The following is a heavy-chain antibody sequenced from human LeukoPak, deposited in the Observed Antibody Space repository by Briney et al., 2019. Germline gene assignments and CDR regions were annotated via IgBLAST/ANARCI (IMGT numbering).Heavy chain of an antibody. D-gene: IGHD1-14*01. V-gene: IGHV1-2*02. Sequence: ASVKVSCKASGYTFTGYYMHWVRQALGQGFEWMGWINSNSGATNYAQKFQGRVTMTRDTSIRTVYMDLSSLRSDDTAVYYCAREGTGYWGQGTLVTVSS. CDR2: INSNSGAT. J-gene: IGHJ4*02. CDR3: AREGTGY. CDR1: GYTFTGYY.